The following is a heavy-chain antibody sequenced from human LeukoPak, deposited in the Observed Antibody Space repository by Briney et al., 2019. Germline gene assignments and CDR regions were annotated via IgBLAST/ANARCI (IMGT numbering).Heavy chain of an antibody. J-gene: IGHJ4*02. V-gene: IGHV4-30-4*01. CDR1: SGSISSYY. Sequence: PSQTLSLTCTVSSGSISSYYWSWIRQPPGKGLEWIGYIYYSGSTYYNPSLKSRVTISVDTSKNQFSLKLSSVTAADTAVYYCAREEAAAATGYWGQGTLVTVSS. D-gene: IGHD6-13*01. CDR3: AREEAAAATGY. CDR2: IYYSGST.